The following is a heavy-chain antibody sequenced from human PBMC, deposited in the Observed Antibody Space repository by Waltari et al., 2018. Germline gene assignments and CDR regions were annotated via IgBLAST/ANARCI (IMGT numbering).Heavy chain of an antibody. J-gene: IGHJ4*02. D-gene: IGHD2-2*02. CDR1: GFTFSSYG. CDR2: IWYDGSNK. V-gene: IGHV3-33*01. CDR3: ARAGIVVVPAAIRDDYFDY. Sequence: QVQLVESGGGVVQPGRSLRLSCAASGFTFSSYGLPWVRQAPGKGLEWVAVIWYDGSNKYYADSVKGRFTISRDNSKNTLYLQRNSLRAEDTAVYYCARAGIVVVPAAIRDDYFDYWGQGTLVTVSS.